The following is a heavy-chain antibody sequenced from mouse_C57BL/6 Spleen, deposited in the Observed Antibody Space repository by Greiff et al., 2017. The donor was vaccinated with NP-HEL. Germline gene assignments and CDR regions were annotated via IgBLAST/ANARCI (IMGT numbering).Heavy chain of an antibody. J-gene: IGHJ1*03. Sequence: KVEESGGGLVKPGGSLKLSCAASGFTFSDYGMHWVRQAPEKGLEWVAYISSGSSTIYYADTVKGRFTISRDNAKNTLFLQMTSLRSEDTAMYYCARTSWSWYFDVWGTGTTVTVSS. CDR1: GFTFSDYG. CDR3: ARTSWSWYFDV. CDR2: ISSGSSTI. V-gene: IGHV5-17*01.